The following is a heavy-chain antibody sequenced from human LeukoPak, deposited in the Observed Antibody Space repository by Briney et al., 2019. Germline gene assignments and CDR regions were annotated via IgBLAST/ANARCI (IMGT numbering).Heavy chain of an antibody. J-gene: IGHJ4*02. CDR1: GFTFSSYA. CDR3: AGAYSAYDPFDY. Sequence: GGSLRLSCAASGFTFSSYAMTWVRQAPGKGLEWVSAISGSGGSTYYADSVKGWFTISRDNSKNTLYLQMNSLRVEDTAIYFCAGAYSAYDPFDYWGQGILVTVSS. D-gene: IGHD5-12*01. V-gene: IGHV3-23*01. CDR2: ISGSGGST.